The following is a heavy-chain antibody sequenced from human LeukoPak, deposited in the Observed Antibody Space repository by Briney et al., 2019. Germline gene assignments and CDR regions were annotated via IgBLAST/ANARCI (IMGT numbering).Heavy chain of an antibody. CDR2: MNPNSGNT. CDR3: ARGQVRDYDFWSGPDAFDI. Sequence: ASVKVSCKASGYTFTSYDINWVRQATGQGLEWMGWMNPNSGNTGYAQKFQGRVTITRNTSISTAYMELSCLRSEDTAVYYCARGQVRDYDFWSGPDAFDIWGQGTMVTVSS. D-gene: IGHD3-3*01. J-gene: IGHJ3*02. CDR1: GYTFTSYD. V-gene: IGHV1-8*03.